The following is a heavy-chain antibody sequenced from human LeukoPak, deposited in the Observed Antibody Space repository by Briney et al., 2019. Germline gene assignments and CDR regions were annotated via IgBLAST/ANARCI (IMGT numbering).Heavy chain of an antibody. D-gene: IGHD4-17*01. CDR1: GGSISGYY. V-gene: IGHV4-4*07. J-gene: IGHJ4*02. CDR3: ARDRGIGDYYHYYFDY. Sequence: SETLSLTSSVSGGSISGYYWTWIRKTAGKGLEWIGRVYTSGSTHYNPSLKTRLTMSVDTSKNQFSLKLSSVTAADTAVYYCARDRGIGDYYHYYFDYWGQGTLVTVSS. CDR2: VYTSGST.